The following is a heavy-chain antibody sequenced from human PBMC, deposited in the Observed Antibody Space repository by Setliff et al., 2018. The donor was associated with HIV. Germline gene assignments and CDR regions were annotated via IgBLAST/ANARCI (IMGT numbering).Heavy chain of an antibody. CDR2: IHYSGST. CDR3: ARGPAREGGYWGSDSQGYFQH. J-gene: IGHJ1*01. V-gene: IGHV4-59*01. Sequence: SETLSLTCTVSGGFISSYYWSRIRQPPGKGLEWIGYIHYSGSTSYNPSLKSRVTISVDTSKNQFSLKLNSVTAADTAVYYCARGPAREGGYWGSDSQGYFQHWGQGTLVTVSS. CDR1: GGFISSYY. D-gene: IGHD3-22*01.